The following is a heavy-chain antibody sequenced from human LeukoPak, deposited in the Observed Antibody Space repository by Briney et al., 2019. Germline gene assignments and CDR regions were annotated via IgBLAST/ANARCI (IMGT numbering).Heavy chain of an antibody. CDR3: ASSYSGSYYGFDY. CDR2: IRYDGSNK. D-gene: IGHD1-26*01. V-gene: IGHV3-30*02. CDR1: GFTFSSYG. J-gene: IGHJ4*02. Sequence: PGGSLRLSCAASGFTFSSYGMHWVRQAPGKGLEWVAFIRYDGSNKYYADSVKGRFTISRDNSKNTLYLQMNSLRAEDTAVYYCASSYSGSYYGFDYWGQGTLVTVSS.